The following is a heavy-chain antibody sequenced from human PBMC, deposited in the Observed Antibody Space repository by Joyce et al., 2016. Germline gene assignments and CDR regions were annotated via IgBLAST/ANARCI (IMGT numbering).Heavy chain of an antibody. V-gene: IGHV3-21*01. CDR3: ARSSYTNGIFDY. J-gene: IGHJ4*02. CDR2: LSSSSSYI. Sequence: EVQLVESGGGLVKPGGSLRLSCAAFGFTFSSYSMSWVRQDPGKGLEWVSSLSSSSSYIKYTDSVKGRFTISRDNAKNSLYLQMNSLRVEDTAVYYCARSSYTNGIFDYWGQGTLVTVSS. D-gene: IGHD2-8*01. CDR1: GFTFSSYS.